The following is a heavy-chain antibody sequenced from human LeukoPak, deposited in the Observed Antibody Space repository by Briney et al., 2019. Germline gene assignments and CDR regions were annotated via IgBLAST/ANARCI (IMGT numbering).Heavy chain of an antibody. V-gene: IGHV4-59*01. J-gene: IGHJ4*02. CDR1: GGSISSYY. CDR3: ARHQGGRGGYWFDF. Sequence: NPSETLSLTCTVSGGSISSYYWSWIRQPPGKGLEWIGYIYYSGSTNYNPSLKSRVTISVDTSKNQFSLKLSSVTAADTAVFYCARHQGGRGGYWFDFWGQGTLVTVSS. D-gene: IGHD3-22*01. CDR2: IYYSGST.